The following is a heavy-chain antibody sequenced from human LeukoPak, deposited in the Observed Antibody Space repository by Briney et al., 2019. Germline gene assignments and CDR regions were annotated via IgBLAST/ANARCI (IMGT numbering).Heavy chain of an antibody. CDR2: MSSSNSNI. Sequence: GGSLRLSCAASGFTFSSYRMNWVRQAPGKGLEWVSSMSSSNSNIYYADSVKGRFTISRDNAKNFLFLQMNSLRAEDTAVYYCAKEDYDTLTGHDAFYIWGQGTNGTVSS. J-gene: IGHJ3*02. CDR1: GFTFSSYR. CDR3: AKEDYDTLTGHDAFYI. D-gene: IGHD3-9*01. V-gene: IGHV3-21*01.